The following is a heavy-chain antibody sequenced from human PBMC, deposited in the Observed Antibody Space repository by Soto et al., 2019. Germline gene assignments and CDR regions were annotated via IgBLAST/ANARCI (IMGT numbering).Heavy chain of an antibody. Sequence: SETLSLTCTVSDGSISSRSYYWVWIRQPPGKGLEWIGSIYYSGTTYYNPSLQSRVAISVDASKNQFSLKLNSVTATDTAVYYCARHVPLGYYYMDVWGKGTTVTVSS. J-gene: IGHJ6*03. V-gene: IGHV4-39*01. CDR2: IYYSGTT. CDR3: ARHVPLGYYYMDV. CDR1: DGSISSRSYY.